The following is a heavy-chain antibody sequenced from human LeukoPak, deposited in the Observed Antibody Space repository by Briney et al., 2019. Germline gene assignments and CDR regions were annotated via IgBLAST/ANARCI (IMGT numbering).Heavy chain of an antibody. J-gene: IGHJ6*03. V-gene: IGHV4-4*09. CDR2: IYTSGST. CDR3: ARHTSRLAHYYYMDV. CDR1: GGSISSYY. D-gene: IGHD2-21*01. Sequence: SETLSFTCTGSGGSISSYYWSWIRQPPGKGLEGIGYIYTSGSTNYNPSLKSRVTISVDTSKNQFSLKLSSVTAADTAVYYCARHTSRLAHYYYMDVWGKGTTVTVSS.